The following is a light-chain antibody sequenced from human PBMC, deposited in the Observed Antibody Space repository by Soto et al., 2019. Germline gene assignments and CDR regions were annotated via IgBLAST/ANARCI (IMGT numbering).Light chain of an antibody. CDR3: SSYTSTITFYV. CDR1: SSDVGGYNY. V-gene: IGLV2-14*01. CDR2: DVS. Sequence: QSVLTQPASVSESPGQSITISCTGTSSDVGGYNYVSWYQQHPGKAPKLLIYDVSYRPSGVSNRFSGSKSGNTASLTISGLQAEDEAYYFCSSYTSTITFYVFGTGTKVTVL. J-gene: IGLJ1*01.